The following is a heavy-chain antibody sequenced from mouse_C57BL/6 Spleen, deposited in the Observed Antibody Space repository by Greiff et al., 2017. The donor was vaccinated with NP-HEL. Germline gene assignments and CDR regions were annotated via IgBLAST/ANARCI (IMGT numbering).Heavy chain of an antibody. V-gene: IGHV1-53*01. Sequence: VQLQQSGTELVKPGASVKLSCKASGYTFTSYWMHWVKQRPGQGLEWIGNINPSNGGTNYNEKFKSKATLTVDKSSSTAYMQLSSLTSEDSAVYYCARGTLYYGSIYWYFDVWGTGTTVTVSS. D-gene: IGHD1-1*01. CDR1: GYTFTSYW. CDR2: INPSNGGT. CDR3: ARGTLYYGSIYWYFDV. J-gene: IGHJ1*03.